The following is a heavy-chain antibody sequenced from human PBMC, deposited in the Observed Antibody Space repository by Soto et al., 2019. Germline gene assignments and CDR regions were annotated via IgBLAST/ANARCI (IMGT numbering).Heavy chain of an antibody. V-gene: IGHV4-31*03. Sequence: PSQTLSLTCTVSGGSISNGDYYLSWIRQHPGKGLEWIGYIYYSGTTYYNPSLKSRLTISVDTSKNQFSLKLSSVTAADTAIYYCARLFCSSGSCYISENWFDPWGQGTTVTVSS. CDR2: IYYSGTT. J-gene: IGHJ5*01. CDR1: GGSISNGDYY. D-gene: IGHD2-15*01. CDR3: ARLFCSSGSCYISENWFDP.